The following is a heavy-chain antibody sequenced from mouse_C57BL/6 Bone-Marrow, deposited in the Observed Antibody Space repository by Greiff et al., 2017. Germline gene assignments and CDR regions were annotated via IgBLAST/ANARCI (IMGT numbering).Heavy chain of an antibody. CDR1: GYTFTSYW. V-gene: IGHV1-69*01. Sequence: QVQLKQPGAELVMPGASVKLSCKASGYTFTSYWMHWVKQRPGQGLEWIGEIDPSDSYTNYNQKFKGKSTLTVDKSSSTAYMQLSSLTSEDSAVYYCARMTWYSNYVFDYWGQGTSLTVSS. D-gene: IGHD2-5*01. CDR2: IDPSDSYT. J-gene: IGHJ2*02. CDR3: ARMTWYSNYVFDY.